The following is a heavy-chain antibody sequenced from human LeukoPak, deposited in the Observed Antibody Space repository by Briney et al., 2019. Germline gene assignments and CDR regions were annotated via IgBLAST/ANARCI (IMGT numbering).Heavy chain of an antibody. Sequence: SETLSLTCTVSGGSISSSSYYWGWIRQPPGKGLEWIGSIYYSGSTYYSPSLKSRITISVDTSKNQFSLKLSSVTAADTAVYYCARTAEPWYYDSSGYYSLFDYWGQGTLVTVSS. CDR3: ARTAEPWYYDSSGYYSLFDY. CDR2: IYYSGST. CDR1: GGSISSSSYY. V-gene: IGHV4-39*07. J-gene: IGHJ4*02. D-gene: IGHD3-22*01.